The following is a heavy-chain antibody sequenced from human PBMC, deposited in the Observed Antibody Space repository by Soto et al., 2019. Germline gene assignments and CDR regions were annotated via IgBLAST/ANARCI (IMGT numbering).Heavy chain of an antibody. Sequence: QVQLVESGGGVVQPGRSLRLSCAASGFTFSSYAMHWVRQAPGKGLEWVAVISYDGSNKYYADSVKGRFTISRDNSKNTLYLQMNTLRAEDTAVYYCARAAYYDFWVYGMDVWGQGTTVTVSS. V-gene: IGHV3-30-3*01. D-gene: IGHD3-3*01. CDR2: ISYDGSNK. J-gene: IGHJ6*02. CDR3: ARAAYYDFWVYGMDV. CDR1: GFTFSSYA.